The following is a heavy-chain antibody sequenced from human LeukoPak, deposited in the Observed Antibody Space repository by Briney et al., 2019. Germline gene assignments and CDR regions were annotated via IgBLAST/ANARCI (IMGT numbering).Heavy chain of an antibody. V-gene: IGHV3-30*02. CDR3: AKDSHVLAWSGQRYDAFDI. CDR2: IRYDGSNK. D-gene: IGHD3-3*01. J-gene: IGHJ3*02. Sequence: PGGSLRLSCAASGFTFSSYGMHWVRQAPGKGLEWVAFIRYDGSNKYYADSVKGRFTISRDNSKNTLYLQMNSLRAEDTAVYYCAKDSHVLAWSGQRYDAFDIWGQGTMVTVSS. CDR1: GFTFSSYG.